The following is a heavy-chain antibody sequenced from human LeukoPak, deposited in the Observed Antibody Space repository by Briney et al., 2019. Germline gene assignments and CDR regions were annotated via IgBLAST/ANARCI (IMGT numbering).Heavy chain of an antibody. J-gene: IGHJ3*02. D-gene: IGHD5-24*01. Sequence: GGSLRLSCAASRFTFSTYAMTWVRQAPGKGLEWVSAISGSGGSTYYADSVKGRFTISRDNSKNTLYLQMNSLRAEDTAVYYCAKGRDGYTNAFDIWGQGTMVTVSS. CDR1: RFTFSTYA. CDR2: ISGSGGST. V-gene: IGHV3-23*01. CDR3: AKGRDGYTNAFDI.